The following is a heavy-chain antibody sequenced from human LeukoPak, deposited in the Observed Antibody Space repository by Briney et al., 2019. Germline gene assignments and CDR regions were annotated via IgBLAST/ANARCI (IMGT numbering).Heavy chain of an antibody. V-gene: IGHV4-39*01. CDR1: GGSISSSSYH. CDR2: IYYSGSP. J-gene: IGHJ3*02. CDR3: ARGRRTVAGSSDAFDI. Sequence: ETLSLTCTVSGGSISSSSYHWGWIRQPPGQGLEWIGSIYYSGSPYYNPSLKSRVTISVDTSKKQFSLKLSSVTAADTAVYYCARGRRTVAGSSDAFDIWGQGTMVTVSS. D-gene: IGHD6-19*01.